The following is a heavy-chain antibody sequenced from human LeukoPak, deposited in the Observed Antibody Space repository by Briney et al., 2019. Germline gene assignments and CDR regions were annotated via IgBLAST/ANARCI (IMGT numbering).Heavy chain of an antibody. Sequence: GASVKVSCKASGYTFTSYGVTWVRQAPGQGLEWMGWITAYNGNTNYAQKLQGRVTMTADTSATTAYMELRSLRSDDTAVYYCARGSQRPFDYWGQGTLVAVSS. J-gene: IGHJ4*02. CDR1: GYTFTSYG. V-gene: IGHV1-18*01. CDR2: ITAYNGNT. CDR3: ARGSQRPFDY.